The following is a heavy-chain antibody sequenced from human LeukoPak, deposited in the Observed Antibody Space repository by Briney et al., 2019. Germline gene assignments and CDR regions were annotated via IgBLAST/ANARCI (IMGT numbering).Heavy chain of an antibody. CDR3: AREQVVPAAKGWFDP. D-gene: IGHD2-2*01. J-gene: IGHJ5*02. V-gene: IGHV4-4*07. CDR2: IYTSGST. CDR1: GGSISSYY. Sequence: ASETLSLTCTVSGGSISSYYWSWIRQPAGKGLEWIGRIYTSGSTNYNPSLKSRVTMSVDTSKNQFSLKLSSVTAADTAVYYRAREQVVPAAKGWFDPWGQGTLVTVSS.